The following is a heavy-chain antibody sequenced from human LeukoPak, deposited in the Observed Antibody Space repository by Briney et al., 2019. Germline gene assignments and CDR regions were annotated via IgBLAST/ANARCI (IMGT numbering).Heavy chain of an antibody. D-gene: IGHD6-19*01. CDR2: ISTYNGNT. J-gene: IGHJ4*02. Sequence: ASVKVSCKASGYTFTSYGISWVRQAPGQGLEWMGWISTYNGNTNYAQKFQGRVTMTTDTSTSTAYMELRSLRSDDTAVYYCARDSSGWDGFDYWGQGTLVTVSS. CDR1: GYTFTSYG. CDR3: ARDSSGWDGFDY. V-gene: IGHV1-18*01.